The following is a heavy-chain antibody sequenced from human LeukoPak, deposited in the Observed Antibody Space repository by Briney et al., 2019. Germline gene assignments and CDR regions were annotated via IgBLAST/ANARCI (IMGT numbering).Heavy chain of an antibody. D-gene: IGHD3-22*01. V-gene: IGHV1-3*01. CDR3: ARDHRTESDGYYFVNELWYFDL. CDR2: INPTNEKT. CDR1: GYSFRNYG. J-gene: IGHJ2*01. Sequence: ASVNVSCKASGYSFRNYGMHWVRQAPGQRLEWMGWINPTNEKTKYSEKFQGRVTISRDTGASTVYMELSSLRSEDTAVYYCARDHRTESDGYYFVNELWYFDLWGRGTLVTVSS.